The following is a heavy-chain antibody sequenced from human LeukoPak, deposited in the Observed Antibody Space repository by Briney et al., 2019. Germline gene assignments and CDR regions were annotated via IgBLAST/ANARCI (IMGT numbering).Heavy chain of an antibody. CDR3: AHRRSGYNWNHGDFDY. D-gene: IGHD1-14*01. CDR1: GFSLTTTGVG. Sequence: SGPTLVNPTHALALTCTFSGFSLTTTGVGVGWIRQSQGKALEWLALIYWDDDKRYNPSLKNRLTITKDTSRHQVVLTLTNVDPVDTATYYCAHRRSGYNWNHGDFDYWGQGTLVTVSS. J-gene: IGHJ4*02. CDR2: IYWDDDK. V-gene: IGHV2-5*02.